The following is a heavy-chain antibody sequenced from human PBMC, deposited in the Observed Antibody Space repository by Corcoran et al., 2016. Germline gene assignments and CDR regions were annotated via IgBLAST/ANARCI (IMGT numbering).Heavy chain of an antibody. Sequence: EVQLVESGGTLVQPGGSLRLSCAASGFTFSDFAMNWARQAPGKGLEWVAYISSSGSAIFYADSVKGRFTISRDNAKSLLFLQMNSLRAEDTALYYCSRGYSDSWGQGSLVTVSS. V-gene: IGHV3-48*03. CDR1: GFTFSDFA. CDR2: ISSSGSAI. J-gene: IGHJ4*02. CDR3: SRGYSDS.